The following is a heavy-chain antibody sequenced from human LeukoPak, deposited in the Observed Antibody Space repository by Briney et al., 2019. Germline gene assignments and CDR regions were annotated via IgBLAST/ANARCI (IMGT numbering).Heavy chain of an antibody. CDR1: GGSFSGYY. V-gene: IGHV4-34*01. D-gene: IGHD3-10*01. Sequence: KPSETLSLTCAVYGGSFSGYYWSWIRQPPGKGLEWIGEIDHSGSTNYNPSLKSRVTISVDTSNNQFSLKLSSVTAADTAVYYCARDQMVRGVPGDWFDPWGQGTLVTVSS. CDR2: IDHSGST. CDR3: ARDQMVRGVPGDWFDP. J-gene: IGHJ5*02.